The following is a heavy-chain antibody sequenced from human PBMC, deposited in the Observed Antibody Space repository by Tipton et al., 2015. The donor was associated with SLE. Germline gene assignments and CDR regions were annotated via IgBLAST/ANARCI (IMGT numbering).Heavy chain of an antibody. CDR3: ARMGLCTTTTCNEGAFDV. V-gene: IGHV4-59*11. Sequence: TLSLTCSVSGGSMSYHYWSWIRQPPGKGLEWIGYIYYTGNTNYNPSLKCRVTMSVDTSKSQFSLKLTFVSAADTAIYYCARMGLCTTTTCNEGAFDVWGQGSMVTVSS. CDR1: GGSMSYHY. D-gene: IGHD2-2*01. J-gene: IGHJ3*01. CDR2: IYYTGNT.